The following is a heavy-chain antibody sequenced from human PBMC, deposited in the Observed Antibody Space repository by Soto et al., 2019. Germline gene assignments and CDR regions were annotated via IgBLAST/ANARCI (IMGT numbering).Heavy chain of an antibody. J-gene: IGHJ5*02. Sequence: QVQLQESGPGLVKPSQTLSLTCTVSGVSISSGGHYWSWLRQHPGKGLEWIGYISYSGSTYYNPPLKSRVTISIDKSKNQFSLKLSSVTAADTAVYYCARGRGYQLLLEGLDPWGQGTLVTVSS. CDR1: GVSISSGGHY. V-gene: IGHV4-31*03. D-gene: IGHD2-2*01. CDR2: ISYSGST. CDR3: ARGRGYQLLLEGLDP.